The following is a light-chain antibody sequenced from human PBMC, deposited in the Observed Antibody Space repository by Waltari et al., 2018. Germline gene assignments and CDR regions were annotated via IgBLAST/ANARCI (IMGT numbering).Light chain of an antibody. CDR2: KAS. CDR1: QSIMSW. J-gene: IGKJ2*01. Sequence: DVQMTQSPSTLSASVGDTVTITCRASQSIMSWLAWYQQKAGKAPKVLISKASTLESGVPSRFSSSESGTEFTLTISNLQPDDSATYYCQQYNTYYTFGQGTIVEIK. V-gene: IGKV1-5*03. CDR3: QQYNTYYT.